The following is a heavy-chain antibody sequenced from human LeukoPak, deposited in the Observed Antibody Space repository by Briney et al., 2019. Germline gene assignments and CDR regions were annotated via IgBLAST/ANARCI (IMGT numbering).Heavy chain of an antibody. CDR2: IWDDGSLT. V-gene: IGHV3-30*02. CDR3: VFRHLDRLLNYYDH. CDR1: GFTFSRYG. Sequence: PGGSLRLSCAASGFTFSRYGMHCVRQAPGKGLEGVAFIWDDGSLTYYADSVKDRFTISRDNSNNTLYLQMSSLRADDTAVYYCVFRHLDRLLNYYDHWGQGTLVTVSS. D-gene: IGHD3-9*01. J-gene: IGHJ4*02.